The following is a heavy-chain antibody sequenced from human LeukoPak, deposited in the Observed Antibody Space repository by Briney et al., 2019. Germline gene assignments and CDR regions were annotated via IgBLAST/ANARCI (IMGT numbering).Heavy chain of an antibody. CDR1: GYSFTNYR. Sequence: GESLKISCKASGYSFTNYRIAWVRQMPGKGLEWMGIIYPGDSDTRYSPSFQGQVTISADKSISTAYLQWRSLKASDTAMYYCASLNTAQGSYYGMDVWGQGTTVTVSS. V-gene: IGHV5-51*01. J-gene: IGHJ6*02. CDR2: IYPGDSDT. CDR3: ASLNTAQGSYYGMDV.